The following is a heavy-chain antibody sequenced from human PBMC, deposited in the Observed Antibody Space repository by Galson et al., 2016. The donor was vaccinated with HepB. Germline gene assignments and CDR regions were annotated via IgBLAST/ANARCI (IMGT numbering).Heavy chain of an antibody. CDR1: EFTFSTYA. CDR2: ISGSGGST. V-gene: IGHV3-23*01. D-gene: IGHD3-22*01. CDR3: AKAPVSLVTMILVVITTYFDY. J-gene: IGHJ4*02. Sequence: SLRLSCAASEFTFSTYAMSWVRQAPGKGLEWVSGISGSGGSTNYADSVKGRFTISRDNSKNTLYLHMNSLRAEDTAVYFCAKAPVSLVTMILVVITTYFDYWGQGTLVTVSS.